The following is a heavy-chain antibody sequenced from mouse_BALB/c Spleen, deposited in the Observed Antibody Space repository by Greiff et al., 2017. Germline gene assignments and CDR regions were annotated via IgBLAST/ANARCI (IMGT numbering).Heavy chain of an antibody. CDR3: VRDKGDYDVFPFAY. Sequence: VKLQESGPGLVAPSQSLSITCTVSGFSLTSYDISWIRQPPGKGLEWLGVIWTGGGTNYNSAFMSRLSISKDNSKSQVFLKMNSLQTDDTAIYYCVRDKGDYDVFPFAYWGQGTLVTVSA. CDR1: GFSLTSYD. V-gene: IGHV2-9-2*01. J-gene: IGHJ3*01. CDR2: IWTGGGT. D-gene: IGHD2-4*01.